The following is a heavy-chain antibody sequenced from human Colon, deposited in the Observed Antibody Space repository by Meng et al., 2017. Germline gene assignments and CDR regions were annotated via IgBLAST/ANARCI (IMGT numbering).Heavy chain of an antibody. CDR2: IAHTGRT. CDR3: GTTDINYCPIHY. J-gene: IGHJ4*02. CDR1: GVSLSTTNW. D-gene: IGHD1/OR15-1a*01. V-gene: IGHV4-4*02. Sequence: QMQLRESGPALVKPSGTLSLTCAVSGVSLSTTNWWTWFRQSPGKGLEWIGEIAHTGRTNYNRSLKSRVTVSMDKSKNHFSLNVTSVTAADTAVYYCGTTDINYCPIHYWGQGTLVTVSS.